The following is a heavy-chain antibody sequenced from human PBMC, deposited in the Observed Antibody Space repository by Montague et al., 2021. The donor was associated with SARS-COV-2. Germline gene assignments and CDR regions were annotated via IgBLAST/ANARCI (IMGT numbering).Heavy chain of an antibody. D-gene: IGHD1-26*01. Sequence: TLSLTCTVSGGSISSGNYYWSWIRQPPGKGPEWIGYIYYTGSTYYNPSLKSRVTISVDTSKNQFSLKLSSVTAADTAVYYCARAYSGYVDYWGQGTLVTASS. CDR3: ARAYSGYVDY. CDR1: GGSISSGNYY. CDR2: IYYTGST. J-gene: IGHJ4*02. V-gene: IGHV4-30-4*08.